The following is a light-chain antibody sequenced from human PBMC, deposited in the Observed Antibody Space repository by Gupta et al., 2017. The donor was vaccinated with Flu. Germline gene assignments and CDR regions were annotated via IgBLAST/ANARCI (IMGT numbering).Light chain of an antibody. CDR1: HSIITN. V-gene: IGKV3-15*01. J-gene: IGKJ4*01. Sequence: EIVLTQSPTILSVSPGVRVTLSCRASHSIITNLAWYQQRPGLPPRLLVYGASTRATGVPARCSGSGSGKEFTLTISSLQSEDSAIYYCQQYNNWPPLTFGGGAKVEIK. CDR2: GAS. CDR3: QQYNNWPPLT.